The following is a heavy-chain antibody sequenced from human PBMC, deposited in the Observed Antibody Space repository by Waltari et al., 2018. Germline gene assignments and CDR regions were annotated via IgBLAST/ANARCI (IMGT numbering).Heavy chain of an antibody. CDR2: IDSSTNGVR. D-gene: IGHD6-6*01. CDR3: ARSYDTSSPFDY. V-gene: IGHV3-21*01. Sequence: EVQLVESGGGLVKPGGSLRLSCAASGFSFKTYIMNWVSQAPEKGREWISFIDSSTNGVRYYADSVRGRCSVSRENAKNSLYLEMNSLRAEDTAVYYCARSYDTSSPFDYWGQGTLVTVSS. J-gene: IGHJ4*02. CDR1: GFSFKTYI.